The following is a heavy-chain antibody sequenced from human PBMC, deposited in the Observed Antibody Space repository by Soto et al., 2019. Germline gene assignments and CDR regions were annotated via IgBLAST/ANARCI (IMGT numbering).Heavy chain of an antibody. D-gene: IGHD5-18*01. Sequence: SVKVSCKASGGTFSSYAISWVRQAPGQGLEWMGGIIPIFGTANYAQKFQGRVTITADESTSTASLKVNSVTAADTAVYYCARDHPHSYGVYYFDYWGQGTPVTVSS. CDR1: GGTFSSYA. CDR3: ARDHPHSYGVYYFDY. CDR2: IIPIFGTA. J-gene: IGHJ4*02. V-gene: IGHV1-69*13.